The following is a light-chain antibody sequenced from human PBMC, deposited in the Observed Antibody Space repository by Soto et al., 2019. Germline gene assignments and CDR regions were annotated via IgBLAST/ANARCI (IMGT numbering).Light chain of an antibody. CDR3: QQYNNWPPIT. J-gene: IGKJ5*01. V-gene: IGKV3-15*01. CDR2: GAS. Sequence: EVVMTQSPATLSVSPGERATLSCWASQSVRSDLAWYQQKPGQTPRLHIYGASTRAPGIPARFSGSGSGTEFTLTISSLQSEDFAVYYCQQYNNWPPITFGQGTRLEI. CDR1: QSVRSD.